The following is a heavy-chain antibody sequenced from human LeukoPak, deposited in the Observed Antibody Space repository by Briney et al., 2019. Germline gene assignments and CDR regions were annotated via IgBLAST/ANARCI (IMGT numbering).Heavy chain of an antibody. CDR2: INSDGSST. CDR1: GFTFSSYW. V-gene: IGHV3-74*01. CDR3: ARWGYCSGGSCSFDAFDI. J-gene: IGHJ3*02. Sequence: GGSLRLSCAASGFTFSSYWMHWVRQAPGKGLVWVSRINSDGSSTSYADSVKGRFTISRDNAKNTLYLQMNSLRAEDTAVYYCARWGYCSGGSCSFDAFDIWGQGTMVTVSS. D-gene: IGHD2-15*01.